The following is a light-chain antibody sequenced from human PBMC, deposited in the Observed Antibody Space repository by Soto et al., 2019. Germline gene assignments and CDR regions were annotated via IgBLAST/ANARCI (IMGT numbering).Light chain of an antibody. CDR3: QQYNSYSSWT. CDR2: RAS. CDR1: QSISSW. V-gene: IGKV1-5*03. Sequence: DIPMTQSPSTLSASVGERVTITCRASQSISSWLAWYQQKPGKAPKLLIYRASSLESGVPSRFSGSGSGTEFTLTISSLQPDDFATYYCQQYNSYSSWTFGQGTKVEIK. J-gene: IGKJ1*01.